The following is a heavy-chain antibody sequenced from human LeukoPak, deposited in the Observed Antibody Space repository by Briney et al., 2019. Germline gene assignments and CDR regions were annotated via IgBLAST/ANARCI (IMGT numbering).Heavy chain of an antibody. CDR2: IRSDGSNK. CDR1: GFSFSSYG. Sequence: EGSLRLSCAGSGFSFSSYGTHWVRQAPGKGLEWMAFIRSDGSNKYYADSVKGRFTISRDNSKNTLYLQMNSLRAEDTAVYYCARILDSAWGELGYWGQGTLVTVSS. D-gene: IGHD6-19*01. J-gene: IGHJ4*02. CDR3: ARILDSAWGELGY. V-gene: IGHV3-30*02.